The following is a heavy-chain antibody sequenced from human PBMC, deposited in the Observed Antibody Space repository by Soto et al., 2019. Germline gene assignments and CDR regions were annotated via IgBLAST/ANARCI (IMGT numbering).Heavy chain of an antibody. J-gene: IGHJ5*01. CDR3: ARDRDKHSSWLPAFDP. CDR1: GGSVSNYY. CDR2: IYYTGTH. Sequence: PSETLSLTCAVSGGSVSNYYWSWVCQRPGTRLEWIGYIYYTGTHDYNPSLRGRATIPVDTSKDQFSLKLTSVTAADTAVYYCARDRDKHSSWLPAFDPWGQGILVTVSS. V-gene: IGHV4-59*02. D-gene: IGHD3-22*01.